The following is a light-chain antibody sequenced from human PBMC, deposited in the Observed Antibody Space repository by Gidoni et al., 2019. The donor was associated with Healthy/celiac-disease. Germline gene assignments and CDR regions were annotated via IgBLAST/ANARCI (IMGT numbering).Light chain of an antibody. Sequence: EIVLPQYPGTLSLSPGYRATLSCRASKSVSSSYLAWYQQKPGQAPRLLIYGASSRATGIPDRFSGSGSGTDFTLTISRLEPEDFAVYYCQQYGSSPITFGQGTQLEIK. J-gene: IGKJ5*01. CDR2: GAS. CDR1: KSVSSSY. CDR3: QQYGSSPIT. V-gene: IGKV3-20*01.